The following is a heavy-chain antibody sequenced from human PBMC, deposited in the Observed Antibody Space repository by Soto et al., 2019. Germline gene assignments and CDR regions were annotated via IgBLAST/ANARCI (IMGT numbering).Heavy chain of an antibody. Sequence: PSEILSLTCAVSGSSISSGGYSWSWIRPPPGKGVEWIGYIYHSGSTYYNPSLKSRVTISVDTSKNQFSLKLSAVTAADTAVYYCARRYGGNLDYWGQGTLVTVSS. CDR2: IYHSGST. V-gene: IGHV4-30-2*01. D-gene: IGHD2-15*01. CDR1: GSSISSGGYS. J-gene: IGHJ4*02. CDR3: ARRYGGNLDY.